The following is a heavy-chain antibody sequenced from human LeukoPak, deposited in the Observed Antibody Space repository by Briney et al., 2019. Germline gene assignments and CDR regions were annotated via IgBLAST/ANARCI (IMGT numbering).Heavy chain of an antibody. J-gene: IGHJ4*02. CDR3: ARDEAGYCSGGSCRSFDY. CDR2: ISGSGGNT. Sequence: GGSLRLSCAASGFTFSNYAMSWVRQAPGKGLEWVSAISGSGGNTYYADSVKGRFTISRDNSKNTLYLQMNSLRAEDTAVYYCARDEAGYCSGGSCRSFDYWGQGTLVTVSS. D-gene: IGHD2-15*01. CDR1: GFTFSNYA. V-gene: IGHV3-23*01.